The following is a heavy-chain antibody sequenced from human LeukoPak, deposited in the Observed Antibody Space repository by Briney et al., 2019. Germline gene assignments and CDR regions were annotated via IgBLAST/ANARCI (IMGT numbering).Heavy chain of an antibody. Sequence: SETLSLTCAVYGGSFSGYYWSWIRQPPGKGLEWIGEINHSGSTNYNPSLKSRVTISVDTSKNQISLKLSSVTAADTAVYYCARDQYCSGGSCYHYYGMDVWGQGTTVTVSS. CDR1: GGSFSGYY. J-gene: IGHJ6*02. V-gene: IGHV4-34*01. CDR3: ARDQYCSGGSCYHYYGMDV. D-gene: IGHD2-15*01. CDR2: INHSGST.